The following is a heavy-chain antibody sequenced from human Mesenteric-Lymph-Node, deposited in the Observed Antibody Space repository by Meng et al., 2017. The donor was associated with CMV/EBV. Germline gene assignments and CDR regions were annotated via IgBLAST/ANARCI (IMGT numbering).Heavy chain of an antibody. CDR1: GGSVSSGSYY. J-gene: IGHJ4*02. Sequence: TVSGGSVSSGSYYWSWIRQPPGKGLEWIGYIYDSGSNNYNPSLKSRVTISVDTSKNQFSLKLSSVTAADTAVYYCARATERPNYFDYWGQGTLVTVSS. D-gene: IGHD1-1*01. CDR2: IYDSGSN. CDR3: ARATERPNYFDY. V-gene: IGHV4-61*01.